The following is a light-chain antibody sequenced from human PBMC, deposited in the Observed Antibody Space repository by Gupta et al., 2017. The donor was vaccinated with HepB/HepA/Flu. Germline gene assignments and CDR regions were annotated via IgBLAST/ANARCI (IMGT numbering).Light chain of an antibody. CDR1: QSVSSN. J-gene: IGKJ1*01. CDR3: QQYNNWPPWT. Sequence: ETTQSPATHPVYPGERATLSCRASQSVSSNLAWYQQKPGQAPRLLIYGASTRATGIPARFSGSGSGTEFTLTISSLQSEDFAVYYCQQYNNWPPWTFGQGTKVEIK. CDR2: GAS. V-gene: IGKV3-15*01.